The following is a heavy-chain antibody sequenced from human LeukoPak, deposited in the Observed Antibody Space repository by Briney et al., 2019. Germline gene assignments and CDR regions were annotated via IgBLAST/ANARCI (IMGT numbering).Heavy chain of an antibody. CDR1: GYSISSGYY. CDR3: ARLAAHDYGDYLDY. D-gene: IGHD4-17*01. Sequence: SETLSLTCAVSGYSISSGYYWGWIRPPPGKGLEWIGSIYHSGSTYYNPSLKSRVTISVDTSKNQFSLKLSSVTAADTAVYYCARLAAHDYGDYLDYWGQGTLVTVSS. CDR2: IYHSGST. J-gene: IGHJ4*02. V-gene: IGHV4-38-2*01.